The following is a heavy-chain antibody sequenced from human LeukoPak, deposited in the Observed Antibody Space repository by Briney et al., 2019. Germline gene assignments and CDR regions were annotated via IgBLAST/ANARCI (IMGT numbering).Heavy chain of an antibody. CDR3: ASLATASYYHYYLDV. V-gene: IGHV1-69*05. CDR1: GGTFDSNA. CDR2: IAPMFGTP. Sequence: SVKVSCKASGGTFDSNAISWVRQAPGQGLEWMGGIAPMFGTPNYAQKFQGRVTITTDESSSTAYMELIRLRSEDTAVYYCASLATASYYHYYLDVWGKGTTVTVSS. D-gene: IGHD2-21*02. J-gene: IGHJ6*03.